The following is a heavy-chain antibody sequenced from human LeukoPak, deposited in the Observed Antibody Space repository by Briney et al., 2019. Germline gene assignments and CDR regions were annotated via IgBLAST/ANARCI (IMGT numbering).Heavy chain of an antibody. CDR3: ARSLDYGDYASAAHFDY. J-gene: IGHJ4*02. CDR1: GFNFSKHW. V-gene: IGHV3-74*01. D-gene: IGHD4-17*01. Sequence: AGGSLRLSCAASGFNFSKHWMHWVRQAPGKGLVWVSRINSDGTSTTYADSVKGRFTISRDNAKNTLYLQMNSLRAEDTAVYYCARSLDYGDYASAAHFDYWGQGTLVTVSS. CDR2: INSDGTST.